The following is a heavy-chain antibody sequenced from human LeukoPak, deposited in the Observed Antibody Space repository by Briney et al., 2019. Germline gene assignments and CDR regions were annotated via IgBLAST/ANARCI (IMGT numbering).Heavy chain of an antibody. D-gene: IGHD6-19*01. J-gene: IGHJ3*02. Sequence: PGGYLRFSCAGCGFSCSNYAMDWVPHAPRKGLEGDTGIIGSGGSTYYADSVKGRFTIFRVNSKNTLYLQMNSLRAEDTAVYYCAKGGGRRGWYASFDIWVQGTMVLV. V-gene: IGHV3-23*01. CDR3: AKGGGRRGWYASFDI. CDR2: IIGSGGST. CDR1: GFSCSNYA.